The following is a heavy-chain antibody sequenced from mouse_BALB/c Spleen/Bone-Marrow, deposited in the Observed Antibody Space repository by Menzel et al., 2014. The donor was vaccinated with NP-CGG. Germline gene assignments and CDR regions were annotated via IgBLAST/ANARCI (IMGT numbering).Heavy chain of an antibody. CDR1: GYAFSSSW. CDR3: ARRGGNPSFDY. J-gene: IGHJ2*01. V-gene: IGHV1-82*01. Sequence: VQLQQSGPELVKPGASVKISCKASGYAFSSSWMNWVKQRPGQGLEWIGRIYPGDGDTNYNGKFKGKATLTADKSSSTAYMQLSSLTSVDSAVYSCARRGGNPSFDYWGQGTTLTVSS. CDR2: IYPGDGDT. D-gene: IGHD2-1*01.